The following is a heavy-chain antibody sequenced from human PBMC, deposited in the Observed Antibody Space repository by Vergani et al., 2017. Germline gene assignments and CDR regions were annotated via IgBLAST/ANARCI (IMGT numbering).Heavy chain of an antibody. J-gene: IGHJ6*02. V-gene: IGHV5-51*03. CDR1: EYSFGNYW. D-gene: IGHD5-12*01. CDR2: IYPADSDT. CDR3: AKANPRNSGYDYLYYYHAMDV. Sequence: EVELVQSGPEMRKPGESLKISCKGSEYSFGNYWIGWVRQMPGKGLEWMGIIYPADSDTRYSPSFQGQVTISAYKSISTAFLQWDSLKASDTALYYCAKANPRNSGYDYLYYYHAMDVWGQGTTVTVSS.